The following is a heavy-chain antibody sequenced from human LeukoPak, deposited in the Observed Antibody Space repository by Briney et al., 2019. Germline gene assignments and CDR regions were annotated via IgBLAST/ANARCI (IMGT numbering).Heavy chain of an antibody. J-gene: IGHJ4*02. CDR1: GFTFGTSA. CDR2: IGASGGST. V-gene: IGHV3-23*01. D-gene: IGHD3-9*01. CDR3: AKTEGYDILTGLDY. Sequence: GGSLRLSCAASGFTFGTSAMYWVRQAPGKGLEWVSGIGASGGSTYYADSVKGRFTISRDNSKNTLYLQMNSLRTEDTAVYYCAKTEGYDILTGLDYWGQGTLVTVSS.